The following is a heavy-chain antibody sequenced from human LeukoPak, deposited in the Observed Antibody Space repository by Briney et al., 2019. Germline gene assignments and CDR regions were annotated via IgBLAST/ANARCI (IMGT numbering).Heavy chain of an antibody. CDR3: AKEIGSYYDSSGYYLFDD. CDR2: ISGSGGST. J-gene: IGHJ4*02. CDR1: GFTFSSYA. V-gene: IGHV3-23*01. D-gene: IGHD3-22*01. Sequence: GGSLRLSCAASGFTFSSYAMSWVRQAPGKGLEWVSAISGSGGSTYYADSVKGRFTIPRDNSKNTLYLQMNSLRAEDTAVYYCAKEIGSYYDSSGYYLFDDWGQGTLVTVSS.